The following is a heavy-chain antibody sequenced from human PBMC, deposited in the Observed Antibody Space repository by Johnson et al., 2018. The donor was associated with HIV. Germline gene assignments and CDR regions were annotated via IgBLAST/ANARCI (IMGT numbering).Heavy chain of an antibody. Sequence: VQLVESGGGVVQPGRSLRLSCTASGFTFGDYALNWIRQAPGKGLEWVSYISSSGGSTYYADSVKGRFTISRDNSKNTLYLQMNSLRAEDTAVYYCAPWTAIWGQGTMVTVSS. J-gene: IGHJ3*02. D-gene: IGHD3/OR15-3a*01. V-gene: IGHV3-23*04. CDR2: ISSSGGST. CDR1: GFTFGDYA. CDR3: APWTAI.